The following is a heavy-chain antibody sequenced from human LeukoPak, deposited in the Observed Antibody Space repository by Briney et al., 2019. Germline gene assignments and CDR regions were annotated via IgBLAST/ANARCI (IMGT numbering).Heavy chain of an antibody. CDR2: IYYSGST. Sequence: SETLSLTCTVSGGSISSSSYYWGWIRQPPGKGLEWIGSIYYSGSTYYNPSLKSRVTISVDTTKNQFSLQLSSVTAADTAVYYCATTLDATRGGYFDYWGQGTLVTVSS. CDR3: ATTLDATRGGYFDY. V-gene: IGHV4-39*07. D-gene: IGHD3-16*01. CDR1: GGSISSSSYY. J-gene: IGHJ4*02.